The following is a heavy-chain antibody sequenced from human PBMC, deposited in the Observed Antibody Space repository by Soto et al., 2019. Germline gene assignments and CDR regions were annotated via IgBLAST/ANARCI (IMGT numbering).Heavy chain of an antibody. Sequence: QVQLVQSGAEVKKPGASVKVSCKASGYTFTDYYMHWVRQAPGQGLEWMGIINPSDASTTYAQKFQGRVTMTSDTSTTTVYMELSSLRSQDTAVYFCSSVSVLHLGELSLGNFWGQGTLVTVSS. V-gene: IGHV1-46*03. CDR2: INPSDAST. D-gene: IGHD3-16*02. CDR1: GYTFTDYY. J-gene: IGHJ4*02. CDR3: SSVSVLHLGELSLGNF.